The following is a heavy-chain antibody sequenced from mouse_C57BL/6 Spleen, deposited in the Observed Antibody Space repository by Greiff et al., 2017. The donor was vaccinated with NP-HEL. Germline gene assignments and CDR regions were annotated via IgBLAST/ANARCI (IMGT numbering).Heavy chain of an antibody. CDR2: IHPNSGST. J-gene: IGHJ4*01. CDR3: ARQGDYYAMGY. CDR1: GYTFTSYW. V-gene: IGHV1-64*01. Sequence: QVQLQQPGAELVKPGASVKLSCKASGYTFTSYWMHWVKQRPGQGLEWIGMIHPNSGSTNYNEKFKSKATLTVDKSSSTAYMQLSSLTSEDSAVYYSARQGDYYAMGYWGQGTSVTVSS.